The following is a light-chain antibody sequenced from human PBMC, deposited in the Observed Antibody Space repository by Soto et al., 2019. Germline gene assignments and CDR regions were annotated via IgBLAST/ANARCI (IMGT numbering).Light chain of an antibody. J-gene: IGKJ4*01. Sequence: EIFLTQSPATLSLSPGSRATISWRAIQSVSSYLAWYQQKPGQAPRLLIYDAYNRATGIPARFSGSGSGTDFTLTISSLEPEDFAVYYCQQHSNWPLTFGGGTKVDIK. V-gene: IGKV3-11*01. CDR3: QQHSNWPLT. CDR2: DAY. CDR1: QSVSSY.